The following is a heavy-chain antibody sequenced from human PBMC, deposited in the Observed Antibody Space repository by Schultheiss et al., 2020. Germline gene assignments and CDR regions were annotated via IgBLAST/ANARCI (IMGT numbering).Heavy chain of an antibody. J-gene: IGHJ4*02. CDR1: GGSISSGGYY. CDR2: IYYSGST. Sequence: SETLSLTCTVSGGSISSGGYYWSWIRQHPGKGLEWIGYIYYSGSTYYNPSLKSRVTISVDTSKNQFSLRLSSVTAADTAVYYCARLSRVYFDYWGQGTLVTVSS. CDR3: ARLSRVYFDY. V-gene: IGHV4-31*03.